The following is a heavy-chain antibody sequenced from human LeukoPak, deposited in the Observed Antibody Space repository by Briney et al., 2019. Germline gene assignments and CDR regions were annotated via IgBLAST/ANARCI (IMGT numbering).Heavy chain of an antibody. V-gene: IGHV3-21*06. CDR3: LRGDRRDY. CDR1: GFTFSSYA. CDR2: IDSSGGYM. J-gene: IGHJ4*02. Sequence: GGSRRISCAASGFTFSSYAMSWVRQAPGEGLEWVSSIDSSGGYMFYADSVKGRFIISRDNAKDSLYLQMNSLRVEDTAVYYCLRGDRRDYWGQGTLVTVSS.